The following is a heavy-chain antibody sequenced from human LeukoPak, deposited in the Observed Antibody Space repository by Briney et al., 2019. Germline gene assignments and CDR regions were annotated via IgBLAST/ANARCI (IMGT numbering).Heavy chain of an antibody. J-gene: IGHJ1*01. CDR1: GYTFTSYG. CDR2: ISAYNGNT. V-gene: IGHV1-18*01. CDR3: ASMIAAAGTPAEYFQH. Sequence: ASVKVSCKASGYTFTSYGISWVRQAPGQGLEWMGWISAYNGNTNYAQKLQGRVTMTTDTSTSTAYMELRSLRSDDTAVYYCASMIAAAGTPAEYFQHWGQGTLVTVSS. D-gene: IGHD6-13*01.